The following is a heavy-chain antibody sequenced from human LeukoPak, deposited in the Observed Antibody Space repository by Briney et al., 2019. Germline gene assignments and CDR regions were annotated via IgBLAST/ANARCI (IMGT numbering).Heavy chain of an antibody. CDR1: GASISSTSYY. D-gene: IGHD3-10*01. CDR3: ARIGVRSVIIFGVFDY. J-gene: IGHJ4*02. V-gene: IGHV4-39*07. Sequence: PSETLSLTCSVSGASISSTSYYWGWIRRPPGKGLEWIGSISYSGTTCYSAYLESRVTISADTSKNQFSLKLSSVTATDTAVYYGARIGVRSVIIFGVFDYWGQGVRVTVSS. CDR2: ISYSGTT.